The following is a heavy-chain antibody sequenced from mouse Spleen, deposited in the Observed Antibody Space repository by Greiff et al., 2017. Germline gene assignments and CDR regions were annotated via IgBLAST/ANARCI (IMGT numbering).Heavy chain of an antibody. J-gene: IGHJ4*01. Sequence: VQLQQSGPVLVKPGASVKMSCKASGYTFTDYYMNWVKQSHGKSLEWIGVINPYNGGTSYNQKFKGKATLTVDKSSSTAYMELNSLTSEDSAVYYCARDSNYYAMDYWGQGTSVTVSS. CDR3: ARDSNYYAMDY. CDR1: GYTFTDYY. CDR2: INPYNGGT. V-gene: IGHV1-19*01. D-gene: IGHD2-5*01.